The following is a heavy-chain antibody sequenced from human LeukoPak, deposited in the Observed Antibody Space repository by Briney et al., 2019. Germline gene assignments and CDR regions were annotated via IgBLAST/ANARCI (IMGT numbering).Heavy chain of an antibody. Sequence: GGSLRLSCAASGFTFSSYAMHWVRQAPGKGLEYVSVISSNGGSTYYANSVKGRFTISRDNSKNTLYLQMGSLRAEDMAVYYCARGYDSSGYYYVGFFDYWGQGTLVTVS. J-gene: IGHJ4*02. V-gene: IGHV3-64*01. CDR1: GFTFSSYA. D-gene: IGHD3-22*01. CDR3: ARGYDSSGYYYVGFFDY. CDR2: ISSNGGST.